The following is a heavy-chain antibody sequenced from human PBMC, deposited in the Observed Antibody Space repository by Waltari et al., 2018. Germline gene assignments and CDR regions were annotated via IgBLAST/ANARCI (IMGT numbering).Heavy chain of an antibody. CDR3: GRVFRGMDV. V-gene: IGHV3-11*06. J-gene: IGHJ6*02. CDR1: GFAFSDYY. D-gene: IGHD3-10*01. Sequence: ESGGGLVKPGGSLRLSCEASGFAFSDYYMTWIRQAPGKGLEFVSYISNSRPYTSYAESVRGRFLISRDNDKKSLYLQMDSLRAEDSGVYYCGRVFRGMDVWGQGTTVIVS. CDR2: ISNSRPYT.